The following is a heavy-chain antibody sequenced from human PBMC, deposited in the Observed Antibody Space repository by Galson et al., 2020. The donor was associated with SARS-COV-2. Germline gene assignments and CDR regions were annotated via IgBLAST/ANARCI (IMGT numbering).Heavy chain of an antibody. V-gene: IGHV1-46*01. CDR3: ARDGQAGAAAGYYFDF. D-gene: IGHD6-13*01. Sequence: ASVKVSCKASGYTFTTYYIHWVRQAPGEGLEWMGIIDPRAGRTSNAQKFQGRVTMTRDTSTTTVYMELNSLRSEDAGVYYCARDGQAGAAAGYYFDFWGQGTLLTVSS. J-gene: IGHJ4*02. CDR2: IDPRAGRT. CDR1: GYTFTTYY.